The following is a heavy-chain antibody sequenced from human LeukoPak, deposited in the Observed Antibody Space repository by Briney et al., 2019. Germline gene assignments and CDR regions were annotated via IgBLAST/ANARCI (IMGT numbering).Heavy chain of an antibody. J-gene: IGHJ4*02. CDR2: IYYSGST. V-gene: IGHV4-30-4*01. CDR3: ARGEKGGRLTDPGLLGY. CDR1: GGSISSGDYY. Sequence: RPSETLSLTCTVSGGSISSGDYYWSWIRQPPGKGLEWIGYIYYSGSTYYNPSLKSRVTISVDTSKNQFSLKLSSVTAADTAVYYCARGEKGGRLTDPGLLGYWGQGTLVTVSS. D-gene: IGHD1-26*01.